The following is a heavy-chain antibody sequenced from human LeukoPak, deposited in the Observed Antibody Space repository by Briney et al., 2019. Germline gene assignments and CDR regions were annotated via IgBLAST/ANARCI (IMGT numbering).Heavy chain of an antibody. CDR3: ARHDSYSSSFPYNWFDP. CDR2: MNPNSSNT. V-gene: IGHV1-8*03. D-gene: IGHD6-13*01. CDR1: GYTFTRYD. Sequence: ASVKVSCKASGYTFTRYDINWVRQATGQGLEWMGWMNPNSSNTGYAQKFQGRVTITRNTSISTAYMELSSLRSEDTAVYYCARHDSYSSSFPYNWFDPWGQGTLVTVSS. J-gene: IGHJ5*02.